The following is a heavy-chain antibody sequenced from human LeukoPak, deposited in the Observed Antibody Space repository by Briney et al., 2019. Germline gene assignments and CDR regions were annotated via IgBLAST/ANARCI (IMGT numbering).Heavy chain of an antibody. J-gene: IGHJ4*02. D-gene: IGHD3-10*01. Sequence: PSGTLSLTCAVYGGSFSGYYWSWIRQPPGKGLEWIGEINHSGSTNYNPSLKSRVTISVDTSKNQFSLKLSSVTAADTAVYYCARARIGYGSGSYFRYWGQGTLVTVSS. CDR2: INHSGST. V-gene: IGHV4-34*01. CDR3: ARARIGYGSGSYFRY. CDR1: GGSFSGYY.